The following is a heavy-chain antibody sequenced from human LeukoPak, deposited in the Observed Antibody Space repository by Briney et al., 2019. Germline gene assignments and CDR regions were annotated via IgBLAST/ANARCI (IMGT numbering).Heavy chain of an antibody. CDR3: ASGAGYSSSWYGY. J-gene: IGHJ4*02. V-gene: IGHV3-66*01. Sequence: GGSLRLSCAASGFTVCSNYMSWVRQAPGKGLEWVSVIYSGGSTYYADSVKGRFTISRNNSKNTLYLQMNSLRAEDTAVYYCASGAGYSSSWYGYWGQGTLVTVSS. D-gene: IGHD6-13*01. CDR1: GFTVCSNY. CDR2: IYSGGST.